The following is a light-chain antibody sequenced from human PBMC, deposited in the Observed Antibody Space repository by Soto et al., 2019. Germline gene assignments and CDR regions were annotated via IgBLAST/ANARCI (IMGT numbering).Light chain of an antibody. CDR1: QSFRGL. CDR3: QQRHMWPIT. V-gene: IGKV3-11*01. CDR2: DAY. Sequence: EAVLTQSPVTLSLSPGEIATLSFRASQSFRGLLAWYQQKPGQAPRLLIYDAYNRATGIPPRFSGSGSGTDFTLTISSLEPEDSAVYYCQQRHMWPITFGQGTRLEIK. J-gene: IGKJ5*01.